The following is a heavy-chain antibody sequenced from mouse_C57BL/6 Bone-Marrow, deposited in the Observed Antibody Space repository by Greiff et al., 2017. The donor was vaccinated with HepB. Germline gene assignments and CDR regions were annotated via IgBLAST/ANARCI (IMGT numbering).Heavy chain of an antibody. Sequence: QQSCKASGYTFTSYWMHWVKQRPGRGLEWIGRIDPNSGGTKYNEKFKSKATLTVDKPSSTAYMQLSSLTSEDSAVYYCARRHSSGAYYFDYWGQGTTLTVSS. J-gene: IGHJ2*01. D-gene: IGHD3-1*01. V-gene: IGHV1-72*01. CDR1: GYTFTSYW. CDR3: ARRHSSGAYYFDY. CDR2: IDPNSGGT.